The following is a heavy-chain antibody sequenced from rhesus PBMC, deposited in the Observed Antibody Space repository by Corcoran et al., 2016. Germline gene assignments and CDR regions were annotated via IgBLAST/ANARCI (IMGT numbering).Heavy chain of an antibody. CDR2: TYGSDAGT. CDR1: GASISPHY. J-gene: IGHJ5-2*02. Sequence: QVQLQESGPGLVKPSEPLPLTCAVSGASISPHYWIWIRQPPGKGPAWIGYTYGSDAGTRYHPAHQSRVTISKDTSNNQFSLHLNSVTAADTAVYYCARDWTCTNSDCSSYHSLDAWGRGILVTVSS. D-gene: IGHD2-33*01. V-gene: IGHV4S6*01. CDR3: ARDWTCTNSDCSSYHSLDA.